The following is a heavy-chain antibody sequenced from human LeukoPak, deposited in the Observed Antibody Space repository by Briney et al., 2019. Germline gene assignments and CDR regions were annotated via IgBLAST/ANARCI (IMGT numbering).Heavy chain of an antibody. CDR1: GFTFSSYG. CDR3: ATSIAAAFDY. D-gene: IGHD6-6*01. V-gene: IGHV3-30*03. Sequence: GGSLRLSCAASGFTFSSYGMHWVRQAPGKGLEWVAVISYDGSNKYYADSVKGRFTISRDNSKNTLYLQVNSLRAEDTAVYYCATSIAAAFDYWGQGTLVTVSS. J-gene: IGHJ4*02. CDR2: ISYDGSNK.